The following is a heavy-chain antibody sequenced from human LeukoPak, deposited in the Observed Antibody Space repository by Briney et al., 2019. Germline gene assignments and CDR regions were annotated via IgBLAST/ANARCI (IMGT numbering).Heavy chain of an antibody. J-gene: IGHJ6*03. D-gene: IGHD3-10*01. CDR1: GFTFSRNV. CDR3: ARGGIPTGPYYYFYYMDV. Sequence: GSSLRLSCAASGFTFSRNVMHWVRQAPGKGLEWVALTSYDGNNKFYADSVKGRFIISRDNSRNTLYLQMNSLRGEDAAVYSCARGGIPTGPYYYFYYMDVWGKGTAVTVSS. V-gene: IGHV3-30*01. CDR2: TSYDGNNK.